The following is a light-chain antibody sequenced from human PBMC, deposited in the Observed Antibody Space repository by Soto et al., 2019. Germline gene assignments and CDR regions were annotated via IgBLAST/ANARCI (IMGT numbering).Light chain of an antibody. CDR3: RSYAGDNTFI. J-gene: IGLJ2*01. V-gene: IGLV2-23*03. CDR1: SSDVGNYNH. Sequence: QSALTQPASVSGSPGQSITISCTGTSSDVGNYNHVSWYQHYPGKAPKLIIYEGSKRPSGVSNRFSGSKSGNTASLTISGLQAEDEADYYCRSYAGDNTFIFGGGTKLTVL. CDR2: EGS.